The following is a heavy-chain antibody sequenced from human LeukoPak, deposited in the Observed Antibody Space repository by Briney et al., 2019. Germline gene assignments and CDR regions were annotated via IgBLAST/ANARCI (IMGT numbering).Heavy chain of an antibody. Sequence: MPSETLSLTCTVSGGSISSGDYYWSWIRQPPGKGLEWIGYIYYSGSTYYNPSLKSRVTISVDTSKNQFSLKLSSVTAADTAVYYCARGAGDEARGVINYFDYWGQGTLVTVSS. CDR2: IYYSGST. J-gene: IGHJ4*02. V-gene: IGHV4-30-4*01. D-gene: IGHD3-10*01. CDR3: ARGAGDEARGVINYFDY. CDR1: GGSISSGDYY.